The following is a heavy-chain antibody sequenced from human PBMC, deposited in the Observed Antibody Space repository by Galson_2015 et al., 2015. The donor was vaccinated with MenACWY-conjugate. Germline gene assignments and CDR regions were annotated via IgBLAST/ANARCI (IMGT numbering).Heavy chain of an antibody. CDR2: ISGRGGST. CDR3: AKRPATYYYDSSGYYWFDY. CDR1: GFTFSSYA. D-gene: IGHD3-22*01. V-gene: IGHV3-23*01. Sequence: SLRLSCAASGFTFSSYAMSWVRQAPGKGLEWVSAISGRGGSTYYADSVKGRFTISRDNSKNTLYLQMNRLRAEDTAVYYCAKRPATYYYDSSGYYWFDYWGQGTLVTVSS. J-gene: IGHJ4*02.